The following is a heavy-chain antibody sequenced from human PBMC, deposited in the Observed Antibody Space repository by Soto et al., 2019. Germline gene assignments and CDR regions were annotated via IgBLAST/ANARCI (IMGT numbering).Heavy chain of an antibody. CDR2: ISYDGSNK. D-gene: IGHD6-13*01. CDR1: GFTFSSYA. Sequence: GGSLRLSCAASGFTFSSYAMHWVRQAPGKGLEWVAVISYDGSNKYYADSVKGRFTISRDNSKNTLYLQMNSLRAEDTAVYYCARDQSSWLDYYYYGMDVWGQGTTVTVSS. J-gene: IGHJ6*02. V-gene: IGHV3-30-3*01. CDR3: ARDQSSWLDYYYYGMDV.